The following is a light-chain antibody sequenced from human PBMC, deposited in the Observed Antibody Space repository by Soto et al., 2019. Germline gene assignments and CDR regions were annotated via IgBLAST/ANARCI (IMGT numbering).Light chain of an antibody. CDR2: DDN. CDR1: SSDVGSYNL. J-gene: IGLJ2*01. CDR3: CSYAGISTFVL. V-gene: IGLV2-23*02. Sequence: QSVLTQPASVSGSPGQSITISCTGTSSDVGSYNLVSWYQQHPDKAPKLMIYDDNKRPSGVSNRFSGSKSGNTASLTISGLQAEDEADYYCCSYAGISTFVLFGGGTQLTVL.